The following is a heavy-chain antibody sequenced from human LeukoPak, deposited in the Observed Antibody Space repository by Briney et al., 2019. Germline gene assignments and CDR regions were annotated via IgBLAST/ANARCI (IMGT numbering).Heavy chain of an antibody. V-gene: IGHV4-59*08. CDR1: GGSISSYY. CDR3: ATEQWLRYYGY. CDR2: IYYSGST. J-gene: IGHJ4*02. Sequence: PSETLSLTCTVSGGSISSYYWSWIRQPPGKGLEWIGYIYYSGSTNYNPSLKSRVTISVDTSKNQFSLKLSSVTAADTAVYYCATEQWLRYYGYWGQGTLVTVSS. D-gene: IGHD5-12*01.